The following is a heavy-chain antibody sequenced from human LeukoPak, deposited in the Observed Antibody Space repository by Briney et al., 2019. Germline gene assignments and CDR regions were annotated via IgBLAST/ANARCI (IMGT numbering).Heavy chain of an antibody. Sequence: GGSLRLSCAASGFTFSDYWMHWVRQAPGKGLEWVAVIWYDGSNTYYADSVKGRFTVSRDNSNNTLYMQMNSLRAEDTAVYYCARASLVGATLIDHWGQGTLVTVSS. CDR1: GFTFSDYW. D-gene: IGHD1-26*01. V-gene: IGHV3-33*08. J-gene: IGHJ4*02. CDR2: IWYDGSNT. CDR3: ARASLVGATLIDH.